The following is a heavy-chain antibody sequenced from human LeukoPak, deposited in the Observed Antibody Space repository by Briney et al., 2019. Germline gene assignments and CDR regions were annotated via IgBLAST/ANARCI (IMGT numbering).Heavy chain of an antibody. V-gene: IGHV4-38-2*02. CDR2: MFHTGSS. Sequence: SETLSLTCTVSGFSISRGYFWGWIRQPPGKGLEWIGSMFHTGSSYYNPSLKSRVIMSVDTSKNQVSLQLSSVTAADTAVYYCVRVGGDANYGVRYFQHWGQGTLVTVSS. J-gene: IGHJ1*01. CDR3: VRVGGDANYGVRYFQH. D-gene: IGHD4-17*01. CDR1: GFSISRGYF.